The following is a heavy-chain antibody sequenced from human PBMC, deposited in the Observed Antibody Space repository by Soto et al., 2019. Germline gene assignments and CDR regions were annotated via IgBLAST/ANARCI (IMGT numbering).Heavy chain of an antibody. V-gene: IGHV3-30*18. J-gene: IGHJ3*02. D-gene: IGHD3-22*01. Sequence: QVQLAESGGGVVQPGRSLTITCAASGFTLGTYGMHWVRQAAGKGLEWVAVISNSGGDKYYSDSVRGRFTISRDNSKNTLFLQVNSLRAEDTAVYFCAKEFFDSSGFYPSLDALDIWGQGTVVTVSS. CDR1: GFTLGTYG. CDR2: ISNSGGDK. CDR3: AKEFFDSSGFYPSLDALDI.